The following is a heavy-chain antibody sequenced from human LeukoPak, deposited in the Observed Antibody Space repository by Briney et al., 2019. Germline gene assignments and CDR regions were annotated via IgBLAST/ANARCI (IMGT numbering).Heavy chain of an antibody. Sequence: PGGSLRLSCAASGFTFSSYGMSWVRQAPGKGLEWVSAISGSGGSTYYADSVKGRFIISRDNSKNTLYLQMNSLRAEDTAVYYCARENGQGRRFDYWGQGTLVTVSS. CDR2: ISGSGGST. CDR3: ARENGQGRRFDY. CDR1: GFTFSSYG. V-gene: IGHV3-23*01. J-gene: IGHJ4*02.